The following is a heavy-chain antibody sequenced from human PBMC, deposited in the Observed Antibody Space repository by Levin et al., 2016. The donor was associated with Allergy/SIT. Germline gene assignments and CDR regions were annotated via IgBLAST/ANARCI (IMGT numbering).Heavy chain of an antibody. CDR1: GGSISSYY. V-gene: IGHV4-59*01. J-gene: IGHJ3*02. D-gene: IGHD1-26*01. CDR2: IYYSGST. Sequence: GSLRLSCTVSGGSISSYYWSWIRQPPGKGLEWIGYIYYSGSTNYNPSLKSRVTISVDTSKNQFSLKLSSVTAADTAVYYCARDSSGSYPDRGAFDIWGQGTMVTVSS. CDR3: ARDSSGSYPDRGAFDI.